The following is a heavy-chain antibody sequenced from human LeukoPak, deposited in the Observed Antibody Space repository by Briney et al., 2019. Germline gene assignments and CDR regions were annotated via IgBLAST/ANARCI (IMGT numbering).Heavy chain of an antibody. CDR2: MNPNSVAT. D-gene: IGHD3-3*01. CDR1: GYTFINND. CDR3: ARGPRDYDVSVRYNWFDR. J-gene: IGHJ5*02. V-gene: IGHV1-8*01. Sequence: ASVKVSCKASGYTFINNDVNWFRQAPGQGREWVGWMNPNSVATGFAQKFQGRVTMTRDTSINTAYMELSSLRSEDTAIYYCARGPRDYDVSVRYNWFDRWGQGTLVTVSS.